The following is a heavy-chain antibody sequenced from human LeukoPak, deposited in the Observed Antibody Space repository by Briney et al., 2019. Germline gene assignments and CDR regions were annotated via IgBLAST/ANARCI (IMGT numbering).Heavy chain of an antibody. CDR2: ISYDGSNK. CDR1: GFTFSSYA. CDR3: ARDLEMATLDY. D-gene: IGHD5-24*01. J-gene: IGHJ4*02. Sequence: GGSLRLSCAASGFTFSSYAMHWVRQAPGKGLEWVAVISYDGSNKYCADSVKGRFTISRDNSKNTLYLQMNSLRAEDTAVYYCARDLEMATLDYWGQGTLVTVSS. V-gene: IGHV3-30*04.